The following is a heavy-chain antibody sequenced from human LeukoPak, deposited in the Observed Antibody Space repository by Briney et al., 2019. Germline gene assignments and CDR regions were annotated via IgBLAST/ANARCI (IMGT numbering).Heavy chain of an antibody. CDR3: ARGPDYGDRLDYFDY. Sequence: GGCLGLSRAASGFTFTRHWMGWVRQAPGKGLEWVASVKKDGNQYSVDSVKGRFIISRDNARNSLSLQMSSLRVEDTAIYFCARGPDYGDRLDYFDYWGQGTLVTVSS. J-gene: IGHJ4*02. D-gene: IGHD4-17*01. CDR1: GFTFTRHW. CDR2: VKKDGNQ. V-gene: IGHV3-7*01.